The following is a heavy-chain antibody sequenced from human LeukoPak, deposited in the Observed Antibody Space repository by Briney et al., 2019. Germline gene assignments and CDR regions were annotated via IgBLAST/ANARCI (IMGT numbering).Heavy chain of an antibody. CDR2: IYSSGNT. J-gene: IGHJ4*02. CDR3: AKVATFGVVEYYFDY. CDR1: GGSISSYY. D-gene: IGHD3-3*01. V-gene: IGHV4-4*07. Sequence: MSSETLSLTCTVSGGSISSYYWSWIRQPAGKGLEWIGRIYSSGNTNYNPSLKSRVTMSVDTSKKQFSLKLSSVTAADTAVYYCAKVATFGVVEYYFDYWGQGTLVTVSS.